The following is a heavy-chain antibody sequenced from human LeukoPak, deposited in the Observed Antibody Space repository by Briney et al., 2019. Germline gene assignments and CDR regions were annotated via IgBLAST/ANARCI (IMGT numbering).Heavy chain of an antibody. V-gene: IGHV1-69*04. Sequence: ASVKVSCKASGYTFTSYYMHWVRQAPGQGLEWMGRIIPILGIANYAQKFQSRVTITADKSTSTAYMELSSLRSEDTAVYYCARDPQYYYGSGSYPRGYWGQGTLVTVSS. CDR1: GYTFTSYY. CDR2: IIPILGIA. CDR3: ARDPQYYYGSGSYPRGY. J-gene: IGHJ4*02. D-gene: IGHD3-10*01.